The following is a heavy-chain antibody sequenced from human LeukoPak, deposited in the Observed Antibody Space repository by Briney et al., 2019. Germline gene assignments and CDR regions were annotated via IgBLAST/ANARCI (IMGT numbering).Heavy chain of an antibody. CDR2: IGQDGSEK. CDR3: AREVVVVAANSRFDP. Sequence: GGALRLSCAASTFTFSSYWMSCVRQAPGKGREWVASIGQDGSEKYYVDSVKGRFTISRDNAKNSLYLQMNRLRAEDTAVYYCAREVVVVAANSRFDPWGQGTLVTVSS. J-gene: IGHJ5*02. CDR1: TFTFSSYW. D-gene: IGHD2-15*01. V-gene: IGHV3-7*01.